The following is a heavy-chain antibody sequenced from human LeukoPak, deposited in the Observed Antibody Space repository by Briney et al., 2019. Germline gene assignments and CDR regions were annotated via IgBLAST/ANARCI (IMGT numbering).Heavy chain of an antibody. CDR1: GFTFSSYW. D-gene: IGHD3-22*01. CDR2: IKEDGSEE. J-gene: IGHJ3*01. V-gene: IGHV3-7*01. Sequence: GGSLRLSCAPSGFTFSSYWMTWVRQAPGKGLECVANIKEDGSEEYYVDSVKGRFSISRDNAKNSLHLQMNSLRAEDTAVYYCARDWLAGNPYHAFDLWGKGTMVTVSS. CDR3: ARDWLAGNPYHAFDL.